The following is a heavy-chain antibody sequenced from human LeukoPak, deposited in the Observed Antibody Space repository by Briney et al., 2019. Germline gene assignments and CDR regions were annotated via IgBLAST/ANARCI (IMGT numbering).Heavy chain of an antibody. CDR3: ARSVVVVAATSGLDY. CDR2: ISSSGSTI. CDR1: GFTFSSYE. J-gene: IGHJ4*02. V-gene: IGHV3-48*03. Sequence: GGSLRLSCAASGFTFSSYEMNWVRQAPGKGLEWVSYISSSGSTIYYADSVKGRFTISRDNARNSLYLQMNSLRAEDTAVYYCARSVVVVAATSGLDYWGQGTLVTVSS. D-gene: IGHD2-15*01.